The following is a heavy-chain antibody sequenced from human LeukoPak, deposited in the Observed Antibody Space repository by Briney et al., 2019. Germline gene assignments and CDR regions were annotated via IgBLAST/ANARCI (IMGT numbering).Heavy chain of an antibody. J-gene: IGHJ4*02. D-gene: IGHD2-2*01. V-gene: IGHV3-53*05. Sequence: GGSLRLSCAASGFIVSNNYMSWVRQAPGKGLEWVSVIYSGGATYYADSVKGRFTISRDNSKNTLYMQMNNLKPEDTAVYYCARDRGYCSSTTCYAQYHFDYWGQGTLVTVSS. CDR3: ARDRGYCSSTTCYAQYHFDY. CDR2: IYSGGAT. CDR1: GFIVSNNY.